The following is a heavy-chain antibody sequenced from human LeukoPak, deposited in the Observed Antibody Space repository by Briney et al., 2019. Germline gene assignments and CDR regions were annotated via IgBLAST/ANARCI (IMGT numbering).Heavy chain of an antibody. Sequence: ASVKVSCKASGYTFTGYYIHWVRQAPGQGLEWMGWINPNSGGTNYAQKFQGRVTMTRDTSISTAYMELSRLRSDDTAVYYCARDPGVTPPYFDYWGQGTLVTVSS. V-gene: IGHV1-2*02. J-gene: IGHJ4*02. CDR2: INPNSGGT. D-gene: IGHD5-18*01. CDR1: GYTFTGYY. CDR3: ARDPGVTPPYFDY.